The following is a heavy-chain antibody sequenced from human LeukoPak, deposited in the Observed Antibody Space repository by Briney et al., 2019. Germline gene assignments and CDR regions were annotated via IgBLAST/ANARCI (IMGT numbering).Heavy chain of an antibody. CDR1: GFSFSNYS. D-gene: IGHD3-9*01. J-gene: IGHJ4*02. V-gene: IGHV3-21*04. Sequence: GGSLTLSCAASGFSFSNYSMTWVRQAAGKGLQWVSTISNTGSDTYYADSVQSRFTISRGNAKNSLYLQMNSLRAEDTALYYCAKATDILTGFLDYWGQGTLVTVSS. CDR3: AKATDILTGFLDY. CDR2: ISNTGSDT.